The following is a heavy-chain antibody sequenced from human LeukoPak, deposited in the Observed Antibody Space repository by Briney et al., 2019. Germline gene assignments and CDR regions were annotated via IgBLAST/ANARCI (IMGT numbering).Heavy chain of an antibody. D-gene: IGHD6-13*01. CDR2: IIPIFGTA. V-gene: IGHV1-69*13. J-gene: IGHJ6*02. CDR3: ARVGYSSSSGFGDPYYYYYGMDV. Sequence: SVKVSCKASGGTFSSCAISWVRQAPGQGLEWMGGIIPIFGTANYAQKFQGRVTITADESTSTAYMELSSLRSEDTAVYYCARVGYSSSSGFGDPYYYYYGMDVWGQGTTVTVSS. CDR1: GGTFSSCA.